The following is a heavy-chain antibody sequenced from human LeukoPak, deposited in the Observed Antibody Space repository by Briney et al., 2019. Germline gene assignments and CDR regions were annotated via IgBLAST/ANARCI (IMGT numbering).Heavy chain of an antibody. V-gene: IGHV1-58*02. D-gene: IGHD3-10*01. J-gene: IGHJ3*02. CDR3: AREGSAGDGAFDI. CDR1: GFTFSISA. CDR2: IVVGSGNT. Sequence: SVKVSFKASGFTFSISAMQWVRQAPGQRLEWIGWIVVGSGNTNYAQKFQERLTITRDMSTSTAYMDLSSLRSDDTAVYYCAREGSAGDGAFDIWGQGTVVTVSS.